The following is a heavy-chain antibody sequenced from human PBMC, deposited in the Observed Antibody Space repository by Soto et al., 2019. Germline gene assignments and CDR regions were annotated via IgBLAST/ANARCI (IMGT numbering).Heavy chain of an antibody. D-gene: IGHD3-22*01. Sequence: SVKVSCKASGGTFSSYAISWVRQAPGQGLEWMGGIIPIFGTANYAQKFQGRVTITADKSTSTAYMELSSLRSEDTAVYYCALHYYDSSGYYTHFDYWGQGTLVTVSS. CDR1: GGTFSSYA. CDR3: ALHYYDSSGYYTHFDY. CDR2: IIPIFGTA. V-gene: IGHV1-69*06. J-gene: IGHJ4*02.